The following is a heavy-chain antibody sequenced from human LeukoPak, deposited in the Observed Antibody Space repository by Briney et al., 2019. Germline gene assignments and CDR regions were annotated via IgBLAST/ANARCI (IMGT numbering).Heavy chain of an antibody. J-gene: IGHJ3*02. CDR3: AKDPNGDYIGTFDI. V-gene: IGHV3-23*01. CDR1: KFNFNSYG. Sequence: GGSLRLSCTASKFNFNSYGMTWVRQAPGKGPEWVSSISGSGGSTQYAASVQGRFTISRDNSKNTLYLQMNSLRAEDTAVYYCAKDPNGDYIGTFDIWGQGTMVTVSS. D-gene: IGHD4-17*01. CDR2: ISGSGGST.